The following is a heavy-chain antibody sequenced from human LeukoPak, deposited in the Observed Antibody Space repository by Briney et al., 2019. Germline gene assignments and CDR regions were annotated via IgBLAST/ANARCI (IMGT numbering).Heavy chain of an antibody. J-gene: IGHJ4*02. CDR3: ARKKWHDDVDY. D-gene: IGHD1-1*01. CDR2: IEYSGET. CDR1: GASMTTDY. V-gene: IGHV4-59*01. Sequence: PSETLSLTCSVSGASMTTDYWSWIRQPPGKGLEWIGYIEYSGETHYHPSLKSQVSMSIDPSKNQFSLTLSSVTAADTAVYYCARKKWHDDVDYWGQGTLVTVSS.